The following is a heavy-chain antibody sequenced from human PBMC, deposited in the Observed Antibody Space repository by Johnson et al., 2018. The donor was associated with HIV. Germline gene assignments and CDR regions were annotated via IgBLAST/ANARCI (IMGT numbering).Heavy chain of an antibody. CDR1: GFTFSTYT. J-gene: IGHJ3*02. V-gene: IGHV3-30*04. CDR2: ISYDGSNK. CDR3: ARDSTPWGDDYVDYAFDI. D-gene: IGHD4-17*01. Sequence: VQLLESGGGVVRPGGSLRLSCAASGFTFSTYTLHWVRLAPGKGLEWVAVISYDGSNKYYADSVKGRFTISRDNAKNSLFLQMNSLRAEDTAVYYCARDSTPWGDDYVDYAFDIWGQGTVVTVSS.